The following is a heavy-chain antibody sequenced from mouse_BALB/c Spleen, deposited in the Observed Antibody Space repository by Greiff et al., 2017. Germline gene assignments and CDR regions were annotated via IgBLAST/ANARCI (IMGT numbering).Heavy chain of an antibody. CDR2: ISSGGSYT. CDR3: TVDYGYYYAMDY. CDR1: GFTFSSYT. Sequence: EVKVVESGGGLVKPGGSLKLSCAASGFTFSSYTMSWVRQTPEKRLEWVATISSGGSYTYYPDSVKGRFTISRDNAKNTLYLQMSSLKSEDTAMYYCTVDYGYYYAMDYWGQGTSVTVSS. D-gene: IGHD2-4*01. V-gene: IGHV5-6-4*01. J-gene: IGHJ4*01.